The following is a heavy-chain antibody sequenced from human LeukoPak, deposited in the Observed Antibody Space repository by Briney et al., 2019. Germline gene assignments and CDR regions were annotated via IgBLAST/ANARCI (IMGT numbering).Heavy chain of an antibody. Sequence: PGGSLRLSCEASGLTFSSSTMYWVRQAPGKGLEWATVISTDGVITSYADSVKGRFTISRDNSKNTVYLQMNSLRADDTAVYYCTRDGGATTDFDYWGQGTLVTVSS. J-gene: IGHJ4*02. V-gene: IGHV3-30-3*01. CDR1: GLTFSSST. CDR3: TRDGGATTDFDY. CDR2: ISTDGVIT. D-gene: IGHD3-16*01.